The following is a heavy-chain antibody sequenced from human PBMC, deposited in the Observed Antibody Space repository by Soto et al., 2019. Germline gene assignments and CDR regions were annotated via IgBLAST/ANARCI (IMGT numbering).Heavy chain of an antibody. J-gene: IGHJ1*01. CDR3: ASDLPGGADSY. Sequence: GGSLRLSCAASGFTFSSYAMHWVRQAPGKGLEWVAVISYDGSNKYYADSVKGRFTISRDNSKNTLYLQMNSLRAEDTAVYYCASDLPGGADSYSGRGTPVPVSS. V-gene: IGHV3-30-3*01. CDR1: GFTFSSYA. D-gene: IGHD3-16*01. CDR2: ISYDGSNK.